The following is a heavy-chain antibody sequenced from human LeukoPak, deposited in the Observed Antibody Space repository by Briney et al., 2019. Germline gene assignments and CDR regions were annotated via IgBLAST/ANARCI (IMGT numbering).Heavy chain of an antibody. J-gene: IGHJ4*02. V-gene: IGHV5-51*01. CDR2: IYPGDSDT. CDR1: GYXFTSSW. CDR3: ARQATVTTMLDY. Sequence: GESLKISCNGSGYXFTSSWICWVRQMPGKGLEWMGMIYPGDSDTRYSPSFQGQVTISADKSISTAYVKWSSLKASDTAMYYCARQATVTTMLDYWGQGSLVTVSS. D-gene: IGHD4-17*01.